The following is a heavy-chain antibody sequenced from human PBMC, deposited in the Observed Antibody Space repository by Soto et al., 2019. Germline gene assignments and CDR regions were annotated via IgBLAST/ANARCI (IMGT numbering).Heavy chain of an antibody. CDR3: ARLQTAVPHY. CDR1: GDSISGSPYY. V-gene: IGHV4-39*01. Sequence: QVQLQESGPGLVMPSETLSLTCSVSGDSISGSPYYWGWIRQPPGKRLEWIGSIFHDGYIVYTPSLKSRDTISVDTSKNQFSLKLTSVAAADTAIYFCARLQTAVPHYWGQGILVTVSS. J-gene: IGHJ4*02. CDR2: IFHDGYI. D-gene: IGHD6-13*01.